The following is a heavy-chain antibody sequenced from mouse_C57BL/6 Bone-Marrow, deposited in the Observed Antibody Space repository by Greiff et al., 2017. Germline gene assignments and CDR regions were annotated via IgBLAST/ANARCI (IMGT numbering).Heavy chain of an antibody. J-gene: IGHJ3*01. CDR3: ERDDEYDAWFAY. V-gene: IGHV5-12*01. CDR1: GFTFSDYY. D-gene: IGHD2-4*01. CDR2: ISNGGGST. Sequence: EVKLVESGGGLVQPGGSLKLSCAASGFTFSDYYMYWVRQTPEKRLEWVAYISNGGGSTYYPDTVKGRFTISRDNAKNTLYLQMSRLKSEDTDTYYCERDDEYDAWFAYWGQGTLVTVSA.